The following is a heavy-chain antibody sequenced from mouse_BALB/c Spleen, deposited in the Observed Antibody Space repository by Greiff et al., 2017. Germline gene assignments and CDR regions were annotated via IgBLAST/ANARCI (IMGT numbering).Heavy chain of an antibody. Sequence: VQLQQSGAELVKPGASVKLSCTASGFNIKDSYMHWVKQRPEQGLEWIGRIDPANGNTKYDPKFQGKATITADTSSNTAYLQLSSLTSEDTAVYYCASGRSYFDYWGQGTTVTVSS. CDR2: IDPANGNT. CDR3: ASGRSYFDY. V-gene: IGHV14-3*02. J-gene: IGHJ2*01. CDR1: GFNIKDSY.